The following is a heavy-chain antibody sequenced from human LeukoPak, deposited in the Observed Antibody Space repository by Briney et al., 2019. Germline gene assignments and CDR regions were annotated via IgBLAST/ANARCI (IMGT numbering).Heavy chain of an antibody. CDR3: TRDTFGARDS. CDR2: INEDGSST. V-gene: IGHV3-74*01. Sequence: GGALTVSCVSTGYIFRTCWMYGVRPGAGRGLVWVSRINEDGSSTSYAESVRGRFTISRDNAKNTLYLQMNSLRAEDAAVYYCTRDTFGARDSWGQGTLVTVSS. J-gene: IGHJ4*02. CDR1: GYIFRTCW. D-gene: IGHD3-10*01.